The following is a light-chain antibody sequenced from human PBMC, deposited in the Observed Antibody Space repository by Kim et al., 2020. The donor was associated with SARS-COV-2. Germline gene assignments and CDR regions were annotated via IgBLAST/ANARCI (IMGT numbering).Light chain of an antibody. J-gene: IGLJ3*02. CDR2: QNF. CDR3: QAWDTNTGVV. V-gene: IGLV3-1*01. Sequence: SYELTQPPSVSVSPGQTASITCSGDTLGTGYASWYQQKTGQSPVLVIYQNFKRPSGIPERFSGSNTGNTGTLTIRGTQSVDEADYYCQAWDTNTGVVFGG. CDR1: TLGTGY.